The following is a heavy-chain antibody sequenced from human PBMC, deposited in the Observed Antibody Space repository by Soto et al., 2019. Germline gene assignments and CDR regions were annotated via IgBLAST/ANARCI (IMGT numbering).Heavy chain of an antibody. V-gene: IGHV1-8*01. CDR1: GYTFTSYD. CDR3: ARGLYSSSWYFGGYYYGMDV. J-gene: IGHJ6*02. D-gene: IGHD6-13*01. CDR2: MNPNSGNT. Sequence: GASVKVSCKASGYTFTSYDINWVRPATGQGLEWMGWMNPNSGNTGYAQKFQGRVTMTRNTSISTAYMELSSLRSEDTAVYYCARGLYSSSWYFGGYYYGMDVWGQGTTVTVSS.